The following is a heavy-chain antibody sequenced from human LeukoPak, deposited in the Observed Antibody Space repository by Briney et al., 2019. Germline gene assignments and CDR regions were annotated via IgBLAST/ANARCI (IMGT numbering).Heavy chain of an antibody. CDR2: ISGSGGST. V-gene: IGHV3-23*01. CDR1: GFTFSSYA. CDR3: AKGDSPGIAAAEDY. Sequence: GGSLRLSCAASGFTFSSYAMSRVRQAPGKGLEWVSAISGSGGSTYYADSVKGRFTISRDNSKNTLYLQMNSLRAEDTAVYYCAKGDSPGIAAAEDYWGQGTLVTVSS. J-gene: IGHJ4*02. D-gene: IGHD6-13*01.